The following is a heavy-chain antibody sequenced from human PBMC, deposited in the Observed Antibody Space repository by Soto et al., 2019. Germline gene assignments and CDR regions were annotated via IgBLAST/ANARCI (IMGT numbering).Heavy chain of an antibody. V-gene: IGHV4-31*03. CDR1: GGSVSSGSYY. CDR3: ARAPYYYDSSGYYIY. CDR2: IYYSGST. Sequence: QVQLQESGPGLVKPSETLSLTCTVSGGSVSSGSYYWSWIRQPPGRGLEWIGYIYYSGSTYYNPSLKSRVTISVDTSKNQFSLKLSSVTAADTAVYYCARAPYYYDSSGYYIYWGQGTLVTVSS. J-gene: IGHJ4*02. D-gene: IGHD3-22*01.